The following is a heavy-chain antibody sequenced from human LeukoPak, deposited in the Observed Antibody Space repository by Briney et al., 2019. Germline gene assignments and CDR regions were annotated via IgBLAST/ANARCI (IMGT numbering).Heavy chain of an antibody. V-gene: IGHV3-30*18. CDR2: ISYDGSNK. D-gene: IGHD5-24*01. J-gene: IGHJ4*02. Sequence: PGGPLRLSCAASGFTFSSYGMHWVRQAPGKGLEWVAVISYDGSNKYYADSVKGRFTISRDNSKNTLYLQMNSLRAEDTAVYYCAKDQLDYWGQGTLVTVSS. CDR3: AKDQLDY. CDR1: GFTFSSYG.